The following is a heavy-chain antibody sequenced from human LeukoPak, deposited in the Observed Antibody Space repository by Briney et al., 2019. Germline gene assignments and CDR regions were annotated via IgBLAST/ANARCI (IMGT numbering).Heavy chain of an antibody. CDR1: GFSFNNYA. Sequence: PGGSLRLSCAASGFSFNNYAMSWVRQAPGKGLEWVSSVGPSGASPFYADSVKGRLTISRDIPKNTLYLQMNSLRAEDTATYFCAKGGIKRFGMVPDWFDPWGQGTLVTVSS. CDR3: AKGGIKRFGMVPDWFDP. V-gene: IGHV3-23*01. J-gene: IGHJ5*02. CDR2: VGPSGASP. D-gene: IGHD3-3*01.